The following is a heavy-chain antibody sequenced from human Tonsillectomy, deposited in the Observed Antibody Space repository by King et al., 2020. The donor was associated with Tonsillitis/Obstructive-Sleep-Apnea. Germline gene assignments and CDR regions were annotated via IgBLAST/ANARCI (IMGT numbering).Heavy chain of an antibody. J-gene: IGHJ4*02. CDR3: ARAAAGTEGYYFDF. Sequence: VQLQESGPGLVKPSETLSLTCTVSGGSISSYYWSWIRQPPGKGLEWIGYIYYSGSANYNPSLKSRVTISLDTSQNQFSLKLSSVTAADTAVYYWARAAAGTEGYYFDFWGQGTLVTVSS. V-gene: IGHV4-59*01. CDR2: IYYSGSA. D-gene: IGHD6-13*01. CDR1: GGSISSYY.